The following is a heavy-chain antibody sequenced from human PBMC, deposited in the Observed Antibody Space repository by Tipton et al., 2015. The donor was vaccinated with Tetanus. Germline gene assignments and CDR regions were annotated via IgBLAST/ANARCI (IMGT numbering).Heavy chain of an antibody. D-gene: IGHD1-26*01. CDR1: GGSITSGTYY. CDR2: IYYSGST. Sequence: TLSLTCTVSGGSITSGTYYWGWIRQPPGKGLEWIGDIYYSGSTYYNPSLKSRVTISVDTSKNQFSLKLKSVTAADTAVYYCARDQARGARGWNYFDYWGQGTLVTVSS. CDR3: ARDQARGARGWNYFDY. J-gene: IGHJ4*02. V-gene: IGHV4-31*03.